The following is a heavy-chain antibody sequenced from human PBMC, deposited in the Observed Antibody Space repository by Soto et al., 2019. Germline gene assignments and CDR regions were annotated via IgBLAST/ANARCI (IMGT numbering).Heavy chain of an antibody. CDR2: IKSKTDGGTT. CDR1: GFTFSNAW. V-gene: IGHV3-15*07. Sequence: GGSLRLSCAASGFTFSNAWMNWVRQAPGKGLEWVGRIKSKTDGGTTDYAAPVKGRFTISRDDSKNTLYLQMNSLKTEDTAAYYCTTVTIFGVVIIPFSYWGQGTLVTVSS. J-gene: IGHJ4*02. CDR3: TTVTIFGVVIIPFSY. D-gene: IGHD3-3*01.